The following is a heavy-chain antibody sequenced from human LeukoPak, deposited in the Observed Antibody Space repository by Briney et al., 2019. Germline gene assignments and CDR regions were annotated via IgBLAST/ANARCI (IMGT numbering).Heavy chain of an antibody. CDR3: ARDRYDSSGYYLDY. V-gene: IGHV4-59*06. J-gene: IGHJ4*02. CDR2: IYYSGST. CDR1: GGSISSYY. Sequence: SETLSLTCTVSGGSISSYYWSWIRQHPGKGLEWIGYIYYSGSTYYNPSLKSRVTISVDTSKNQFSLKLSSVTAADTAVYYCARDRYDSSGYYLDYWGQGTLVTVSS. D-gene: IGHD3-22*01.